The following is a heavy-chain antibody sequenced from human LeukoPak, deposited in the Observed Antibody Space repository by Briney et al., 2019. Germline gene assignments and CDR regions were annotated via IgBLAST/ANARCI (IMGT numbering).Heavy chain of an antibody. D-gene: IGHD6-25*01. CDR2: INGDGSST. V-gene: IGHV3-74*01. Sequence: PGGSLRLSCAASGFTLSSYWVHWVRQAPGKGLVWVSRINGDGSSTSYADSVKGRFTISRDNAKNTLYLQMTNLRVEDTAVYYCAAVVRSGSPFDYWGQGTLVTVSS. J-gene: IGHJ4*02. CDR1: GFTLSSYW. CDR3: AAVVRSGSPFDY.